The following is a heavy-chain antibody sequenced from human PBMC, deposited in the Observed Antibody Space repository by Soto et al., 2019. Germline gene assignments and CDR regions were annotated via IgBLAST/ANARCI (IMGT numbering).Heavy chain of an antibody. CDR3: ARVASGLYYYYYYMDV. CDR1: GGSISSYY. Sequence: SETLSLTCTVSGGSISSYYWSWIRQPPGKGLEWIGYIYYSGSTNYNPSLKSRVTISVDTSKNQFSLQLSSVTAADTAVYYCARVASGLYYYYYYMDVWGKGTTVTVSS. D-gene: IGHD3-3*02. J-gene: IGHJ6*03. CDR2: IYYSGST. V-gene: IGHV4-59*01.